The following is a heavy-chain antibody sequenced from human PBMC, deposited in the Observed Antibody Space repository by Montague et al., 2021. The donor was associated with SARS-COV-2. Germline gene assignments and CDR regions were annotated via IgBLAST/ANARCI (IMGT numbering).Heavy chain of an antibody. CDR2: IKPDVSEK. CDR3: ARDSRIVGATGGMDV. J-gene: IGHJ6*02. D-gene: IGHD1-26*01. Sequence: SLRLSCGAYGFTFSSYWMRWVRQTPVKGLEWVANIKPDVSEKHYXYSXHVRFTISRDNAKNSLNLQMDSLRAEDTALYYCARDSRIVGATGGMDVWGQGTTVIVSS. CDR1: GFTFSSYW. V-gene: IGHV3-7*03.